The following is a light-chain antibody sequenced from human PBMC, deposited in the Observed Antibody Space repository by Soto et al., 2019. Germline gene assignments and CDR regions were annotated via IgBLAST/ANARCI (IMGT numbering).Light chain of an antibody. V-gene: IGKV1-12*01. CDR3: QQAKSFPTT. CDR2: SAS. J-gene: IGKJ5*01. Sequence: DIQVTQSPPSMAASVGDRFTITWRAIQVIGNWMTWYQQKPGKAPKLLIYSASTLVRGVPSRFSGSGSGTEFTLTISGLQPEDSLTYYCQQAKSFPTTFGQGTRLEI. CDR1: QVIGNW.